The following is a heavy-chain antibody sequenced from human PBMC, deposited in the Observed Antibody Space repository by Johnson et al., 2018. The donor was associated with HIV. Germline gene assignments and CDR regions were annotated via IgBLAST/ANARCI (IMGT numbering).Heavy chain of an antibody. V-gene: IGHV3-15*01. J-gene: IGHJ3*02. CDR3: TTAFPRGGESSGGFQDDLDN. CDR2: IKSKTDGGTT. CDR1: GFTFSTYA. D-gene: IGHD6-19*01. Sequence: VQLVESGGGLVQPGASLRLSCAASGFTFSTYAMHWVRQAPGKGVEWVGCIKSKTDGGTTDYAAPVQGRFTISTDDSKTTLYLHMNSLKTENTAVYYCTTAFPRGGESSGGFQDDLDNWGKGTIVTVSS.